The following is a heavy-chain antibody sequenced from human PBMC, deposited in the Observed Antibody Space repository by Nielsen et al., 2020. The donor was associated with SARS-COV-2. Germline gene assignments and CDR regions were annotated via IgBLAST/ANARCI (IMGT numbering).Heavy chain of an antibody. J-gene: IGHJ4*02. CDR2: IKPSGYST. Sequence: ASVKVSCKASGYTFTSYYIYWVRQAPGQGLEWMGIIKPSGYSTTYAQKFQGRVTMTRDTSTSTVYMELSSLRSEDTAVYYCARALGYSSGWYYFDHWGQGTLVTVSS. V-gene: IGHV1-46*01. CDR3: ARALGYSSGWYYFDH. D-gene: IGHD6-19*01. CDR1: GYTFTSYY.